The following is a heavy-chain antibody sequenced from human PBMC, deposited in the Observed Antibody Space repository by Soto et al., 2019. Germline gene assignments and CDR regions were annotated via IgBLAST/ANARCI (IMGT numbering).Heavy chain of an antibody. J-gene: IGHJ6*02. CDR3: ARDKDRLQLGGNYYYILDV. CDR1: GYTFTSYD. V-gene: IGHV1-8*01. Sequence: GASVKVSCKASGYTFTSYDMNWVRQATGQGLEWLGYMNPNNGNTGYAQKFQGRVTITADESTTTAYMELSGLRSDDTAVYYCARDKDRLQLGGNYYYILDVWGQATTVTVSS. CDR2: MNPNNGNT. D-gene: IGHD4-4*01.